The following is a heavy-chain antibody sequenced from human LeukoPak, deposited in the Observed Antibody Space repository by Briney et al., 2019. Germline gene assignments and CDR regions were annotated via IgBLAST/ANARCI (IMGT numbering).Heavy chain of an antibody. J-gene: IGHJ4*02. Sequence: GGSLRLSCAASGFTFSSYWMSWVRQAPGRGLEWVSAISGSGGSTYYADSVKGRFTISRDNSKNTLYLQMNSLRAEDTAVHYCATVPTGMTGTSPPFDYWGQGTLVTVSS. CDR2: ISGSGGST. D-gene: IGHD1-20*01. CDR3: ATVPTGMTGTSPPFDY. V-gene: IGHV3-23*01. CDR1: GFTFSSYW.